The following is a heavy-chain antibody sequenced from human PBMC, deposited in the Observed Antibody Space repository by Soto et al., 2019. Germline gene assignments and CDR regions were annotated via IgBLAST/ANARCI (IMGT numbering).Heavy chain of an antibody. CDR3: ARYDSGYDLGVY. CDR1: GFTFSSYS. Sequence: EVQLVESGGGLVKPGGSLRLSCAASGFTFSSYSMNWVRQAPGKGLEWVSSISSSSSYIYYADSVKGRFTISRDNAKNSLYLQMNGLRAEDTAVYYCARYDSGYDLGVYWGQGTLFTVSS. CDR2: ISSSSSYI. J-gene: IGHJ4*02. V-gene: IGHV3-21*01. D-gene: IGHD5-12*01.